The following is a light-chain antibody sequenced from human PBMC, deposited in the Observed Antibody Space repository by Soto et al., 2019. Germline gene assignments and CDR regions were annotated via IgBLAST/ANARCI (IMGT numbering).Light chain of an antibody. CDR3: QQYGSSAPIT. V-gene: IGKV3-20*01. J-gene: IGKJ5*01. CDR1: QSVSNY. Sequence: EIVMTQSPATLSLSPGERATLSCRASQSVSNYLAWYQQKPGQAPRLLIYDASIRATGIPDRFSGSGSGTDFTLTISRLEPEDFALYFCQQYGSSAPITFGQGTRLEIK. CDR2: DAS.